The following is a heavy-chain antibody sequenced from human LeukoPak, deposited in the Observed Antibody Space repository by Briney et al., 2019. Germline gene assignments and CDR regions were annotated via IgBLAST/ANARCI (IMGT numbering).Heavy chain of an antibody. D-gene: IGHD3-9*01. CDR1: GFTFRNYW. CDR3: ARASDWAVIDY. V-gene: IGHV3-74*01. J-gene: IGHJ4*02. Sequence: PGGSLRLSCAASGFTFRNYWMHWVRQAPGKGLVWVSRINSDGSITSHADSVKGRFTSSRDSAKNTLYLQMNSLRVEDTAVYYCARASDWAVIDYWGQGTLVTVSS. CDR2: INSDGSIT.